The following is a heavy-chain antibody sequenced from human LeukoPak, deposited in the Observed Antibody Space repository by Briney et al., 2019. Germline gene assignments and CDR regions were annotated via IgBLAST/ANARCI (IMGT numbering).Heavy chain of an antibody. J-gene: IGHJ4*02. CDR1: GGSISSHY. D-gene: IGHD3-3*01. CDR3: TRAPGRFWLLDY. V-gene: IGHV4-4*07. CDR2: IHTSGST. Sequence: SETLSLTCIISGGSISSHYCAWIRRSAGKGLEWIGRIHTSGSTDYNPSLKSRVTMSLDTSKNQFSLTLTSVSAADTAVYYCTRAPGRFWLLDYWGQGSLVTVSS.